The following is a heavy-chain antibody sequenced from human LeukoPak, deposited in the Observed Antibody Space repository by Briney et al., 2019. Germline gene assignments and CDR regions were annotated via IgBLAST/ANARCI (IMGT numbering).Heavy chain of an antibody. CDR3: ARSSSGYHDY. CDR1: GGSISNSGYY. V-gene: IGHV4-39*01. D-gene: IGHD3-22*01. J-gene: IGHJ4*02. Sequence: PSETLSLTCTVSGGSISNSGYYWGWIRQPPGKGLEWIGSVYYSGNTNYNPSLKNRVTISVDTSKNQFSLKLSSVTAADTAVSYCARSSSGYHDYWGQGTLVTVSS. CDR2: VYYSGNT.